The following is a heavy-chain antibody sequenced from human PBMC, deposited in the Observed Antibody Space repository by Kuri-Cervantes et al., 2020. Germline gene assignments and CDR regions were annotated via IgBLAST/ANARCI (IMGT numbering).Heavy chain of an antibody. J-gene: IGHJ6*02. CDR2: IYYSGST. V-gene: IGHV4-31*03. Sequence: SETLSLTCTVSGGSISSGGYYWSWIRQHPGKGLEWIGYIYYSGSTYYNPSLKSRVTISVDTSKNQFSLKLSSVTAADTAVYYCARDRSSGYYNYYYGMDVWGQGTTVTVSS. D-gene: IGHD3-22*01. CDR3: ARDRSSGYYNYYYGMDV. CDR1: GGSISSGGYY.